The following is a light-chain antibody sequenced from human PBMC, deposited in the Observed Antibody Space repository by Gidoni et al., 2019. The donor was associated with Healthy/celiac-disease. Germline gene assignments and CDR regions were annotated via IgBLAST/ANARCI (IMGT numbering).Light chain of an antibody. CDR2: AAS. V-gene: IGKV1-9*01. Sequence: DIQLTQSPSFLSASVGDRVTITCRASPGISSYLAWYQQKPGKAPKLLIYAASTLQSGVPSRFSGSGSGTEFTLTISSLQPEDFATYYCQQRGTFGQGTKVEIK. CDR3: QQRGT. J-gene: IGKJ1*01. CDR1: PGISSY.